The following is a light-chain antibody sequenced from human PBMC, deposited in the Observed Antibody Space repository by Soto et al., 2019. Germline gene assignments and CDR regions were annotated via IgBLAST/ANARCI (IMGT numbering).Light chain of an antibody. CDR3: QQYDSSLYT. Sequence: EIVLTQSPGTLSLSPGERATLSCRASQSVSSNSLNWYQQKPGQAPRLLIYGASSRATGIPDRFSGSGSGTDFTLSISRLEPEDFAVYYCQQYDSSLYTFGQGTKREIK. CDR1: QSVSSNS. J-gene: IGKJ2*01. CDR2: GAS. V-gene: IGKV3-20*01.